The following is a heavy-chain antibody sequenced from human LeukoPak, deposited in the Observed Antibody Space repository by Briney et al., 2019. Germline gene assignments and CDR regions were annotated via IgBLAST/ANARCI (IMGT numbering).Heavy chain of an antibody. Sequence: GGSLRLSCAASGFTFTSYAMSWVRQAPGKGLEWVSAITGTGGSTYYAASVKGRFTVSRDNSKNTLYLQMSSLRVEDTAVYYCAKIPDVSDYWGQGTLVTVSS. CDR2: ITGTGGST. V-gene: IGHV3-23*01. CDR1: GFTFTSYA. J-gene: IGHJ4*02. D-gene: IGHD5/OR15-5a*01. CDR3: AKIPDVSDY.